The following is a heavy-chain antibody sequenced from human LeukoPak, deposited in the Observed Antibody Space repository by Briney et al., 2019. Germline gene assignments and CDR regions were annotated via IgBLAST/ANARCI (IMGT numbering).Heavy chain of an antibody. CDR1: GGSISSYY. D-gene: IGHD3-3*01. CDR2: IYTSGST. J-gene: IGHJ6*02. Sequence: PSETLSLTCTVSGGSISSYYWSWIRQPAGKGLEWIGRIYTSGSTNYNPSLKSRVAMSVGTSKNQFSMKLSSVTAADTAVYYCARSKGPTIFRPFVSVLLDVWGQGTTVTVSS. V-gene: IGHV4-4*07. CDR3: ARSKGPTIFRPFVSVLLDV.